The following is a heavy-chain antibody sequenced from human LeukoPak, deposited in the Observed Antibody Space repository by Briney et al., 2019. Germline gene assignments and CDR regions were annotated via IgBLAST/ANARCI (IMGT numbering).Heavy chain of an antibody. J-gene: IGHJ5*02. D-gene: IGHD3-10*01. CDR1: GGSFSGYY. CDR3: ARGGGITYYYGSGSYRWFDP. V-gene: IGHV4-34*01. CDR2: INHSGST. Sequence: PSETLSLTFAVYGGSFSGYYWSWIRQPPGKGLEWIGEINHSGSTNYNPSLKSRVTISVDTSKNQFSLKLSSVTAADTAVYYCARGGGITYYYGSGSYRWFDPWGQGTLVTVSS.